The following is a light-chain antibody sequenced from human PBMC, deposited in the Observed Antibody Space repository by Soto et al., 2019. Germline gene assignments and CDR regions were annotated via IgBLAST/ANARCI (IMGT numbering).Light chain of an antibody. J-gene: IGKJ1*01. Sequence: DIQMTQSPSSLSASVGDRVNMTCRASQAISNYVAWYQQKPGQVPKLLIYAASTLQSGVPSRFSGSGSGTDFTLTISSLQPEDVATYYCQKYNDDSRTFGQGTKVEVK. CDR2: AAS. CDR1: QAISNY. CDR3: QKYNDDSRT. V-gene: IGKV1-27*01.